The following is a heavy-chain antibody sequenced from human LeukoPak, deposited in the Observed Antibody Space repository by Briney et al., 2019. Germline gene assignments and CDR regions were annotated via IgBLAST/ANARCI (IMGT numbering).Heavy chain of an antibody. CDR2: IYYSGST. J-gene: IGHJ4*02. V-gene: IGHV4-39*01. Sequence: SETLSLTCTVSGGSISSSSYYWGWIRQPPGKGLEWIGSIYYSGSTYYNPSLKSRVTISVDTSKNQFSLKLSSVTAADTALYYCAGQYCSSTTCYDLFDYRGQGTLVTVSS. CDR1: GGSISSSSYY. CDR3: AGQYCSSTTCYDLFDY. D-gene: IGHD2-2*01.